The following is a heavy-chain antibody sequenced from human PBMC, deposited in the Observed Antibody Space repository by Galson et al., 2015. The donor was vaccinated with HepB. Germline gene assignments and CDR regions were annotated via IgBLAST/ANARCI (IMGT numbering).Heavy chain of an antibody. J-gene: IGHJ6*03. Sequence: SVKVSCKASGYTFTTYYMHWVRQAPGQGLEWMGMINPSGGSTSYAQKLQGRATVTRDTSTSTVYMELSSLRSEDTAVYYCARDPRGDRPGSRYYYMDVWGKGTTVTVSS. CDR1: GYTFTTYY. D-gene: IGHD3-10*01. V-gene: IGHV1-46*04. CDR2: INPSGGST. CDR3: ARDPRGDRPGSRYYYMDV.